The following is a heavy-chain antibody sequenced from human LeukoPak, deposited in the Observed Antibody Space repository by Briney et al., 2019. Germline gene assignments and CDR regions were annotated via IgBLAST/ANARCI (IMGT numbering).Heavy chain of an antibody. D-gene: IGHD1-7*01. Sequence: GGSLRLSCAASGVTFSSYAMSWVRQDPGRGLEWVSSITGAGSTTYYPESVKGRFTISRDNSKNTLYLQMNSLRVEDTAVYFCVRDRNYFEALQRSYWGQGTLVTVSS. CDR2: ITGAGSTT. CDR1: GVTFSSYA. J-gene: IGHJ4*02. V-gene: IGHV3-23*01. CDR3: VRDRNYFEALQRSY.